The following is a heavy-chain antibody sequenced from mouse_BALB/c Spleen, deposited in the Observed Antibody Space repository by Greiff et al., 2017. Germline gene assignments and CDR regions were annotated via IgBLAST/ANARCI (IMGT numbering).Heavy chain of an antibody. D-gene: IGHD1-1*01. V-gene: IGHV5-9-3*01. Sequence: EVMLVESGGGLVKPGGSLKLSCAASGFTFSSYAMSWVRQTPEKRLEWVATISSGGSYTYYPDSVKGRFTISRDNAKNTLYLQMSSLRSEDTAMYYCARQGYYYGSSYYAMDYWGQGTSVTVSS. CDR3: ARQGYYYGSSYYAMDY. CDR2: ISSGGSYT. J-gene: IGHJ4*01. CDR1: GFTFSSYA.